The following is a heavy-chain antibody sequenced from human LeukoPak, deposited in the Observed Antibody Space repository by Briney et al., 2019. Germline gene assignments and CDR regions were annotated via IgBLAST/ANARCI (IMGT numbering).Heavy chain of an antibody. CDR1: GFTFSNAW. CDR2: IKSKTDGGTT. Sequence: GGSLRLSCAASGFTFSNAWMSWVRQAPGKGLEWVGRIKSKTDGGTTDYAAPVKGRFTISRDDSKNTLYLQMNSLKTEDTAVYYCTTTRWSGYPPIELDYYYYMDVWGKGTTVTVSS. V-gene: IGHV3-15*01. CDR3: TTTRWSGYPPIELDYYYYMDV. J-gene: IGHJ6*03. D-gene: IGHD3-3*01.